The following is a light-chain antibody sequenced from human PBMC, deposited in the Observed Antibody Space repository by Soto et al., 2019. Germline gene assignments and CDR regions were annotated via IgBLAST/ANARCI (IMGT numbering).Light chain of an antibody. CDR3: QVWDSSSDHPFYV. J-gene: IGLJ1*01. Sequence: SSELTQPPSVSVAPGQTARITCGGNNIGSKSVHWYQQKPGQAPMLVVYDDSDRPSGIPERFSGSNSGNTATLTISRVEAGDEADYYCQVWDSSSDHPFYVFGTGTKLTVL. CDR1: NIGSKS. V-gene: IGLV3-21*02. CDR2: DDS.